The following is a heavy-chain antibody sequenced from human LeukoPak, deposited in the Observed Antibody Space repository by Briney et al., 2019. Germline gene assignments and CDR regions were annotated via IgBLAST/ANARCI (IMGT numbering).Heavy chain of an antibody. CDR1: GGSFSGYY. V-gene: IGHV4-34*01. Sequence: SETLSLTCAVYGGSFSGYYWSWIRQPPGKGLEWIGEINHSGSTNYNPFLKSRVTISVDTSKNQLSLKLSSVTAADTAVYYCARHWAAARRKSYNWFDPWGQGTLVTVSS. J-gene: IGHJ5*02. CDR3: ARHWAAARRKSYNWFDP. D-gene: IGHD2-2*01. CDR2: INHSGST.